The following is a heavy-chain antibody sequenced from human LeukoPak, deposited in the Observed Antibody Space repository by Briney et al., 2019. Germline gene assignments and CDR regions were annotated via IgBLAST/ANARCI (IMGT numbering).Heavy chain of an antibody. Sequence: ASVKVSCKASGGTFSSYAISWVRQASGQGLEWMGWISAYNGNTNYAQKLQGRVTMTTDTSTSAAYMELRSLRSDDTAVYYCARDGRVPFDYWGQGTLVTVSS. V-gene: IGHV1-18*01. CDR2: ISAYNGNT. CDR3: ARDGRVPFDY. CDR1: GGTFSSYA. J-gene: IGHJ4*02.